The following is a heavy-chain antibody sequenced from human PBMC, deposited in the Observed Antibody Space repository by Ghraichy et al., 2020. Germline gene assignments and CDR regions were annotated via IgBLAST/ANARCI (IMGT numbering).Heavy chain of an antibody. Sequence: GESLNISCKGSGYSFPSYWIGWVRQMPGKGLEWMGIIYPGGSDTRYSPSFQGQVTISADRSISPAYLQWTSLKASDTAMYYCARRFCSSTSCSTKHAFDIWGQGTMVTVSS. CDR2: IYPGGSDT. D-gene: IGHD2-2*01. J-gene: IGHJ3*02. V-gene: IGHV5-51*01. CDR1: GYSFPSYW. CDR3: ARRFCSSTSCSTKHAFDI.